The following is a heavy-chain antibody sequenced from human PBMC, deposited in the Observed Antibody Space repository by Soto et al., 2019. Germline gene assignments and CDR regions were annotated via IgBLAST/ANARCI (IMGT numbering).Heavy chain of an antibody. D-gene: IGHD3-3*01. V-gene: IGHV3-48*01. CDR3: ARGDDFCSGYYSYYYYMDV. CDR2: ISSSSSTI. CDR1: GFTFSSYS. Sequence: GGSLRLSCAASGFTFSSYSMNWVRQAPGKGLEWVSYISSSSSTIYYADSVKGRFTISRDNAKNSLYLQMNSLRAEDTAVYYCARGDDFCSGYYSYYYYMDVWGKGTTVTVSS. J-gene: IGHJ6*03.